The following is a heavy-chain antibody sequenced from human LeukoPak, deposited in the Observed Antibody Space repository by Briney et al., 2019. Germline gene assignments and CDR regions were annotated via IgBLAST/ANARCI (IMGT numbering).Heavy chain of an antibody. Sequence: ASVKVSCKASGYTFTSYYMHWVRQAPGQGLEWMGIINPSGGSTSYAQKFQGRVTMTRDMSTSTVYMELSSLRSEDTAVYYCARVAYDYVWGSYRSPFYYLDYWGQGTLVTVSS. CDR2: INPSGGST. J-gene: IGHJ4*02. D-gene: IGHD3-16*02. CDR1: GYTFTSYY. CDR3: ARVAYDYVWGSYRSPFYYLDY. V-gene: IGHV1-46*01.